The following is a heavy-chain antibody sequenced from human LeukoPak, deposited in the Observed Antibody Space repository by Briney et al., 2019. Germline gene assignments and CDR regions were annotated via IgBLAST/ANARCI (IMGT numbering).Heavy chain of an antibody. V-gene: IGHV4-31*03. J-gene: IGHJ6*02. Sequence: SQTLSLSCTIPGRPIRCGLYYSSCFTQHPGKGLEWIGYIYYSGRTYYNPSRKSRVTISVDTSKKQFSLKLSSVTAAGTAVYYCARDFWSDYGMDVWGQGTTVTVSS. CDR1: GRPIRCGLYY. CDR3: ARDFWSDYGMDV. CDR2: IYYSGRT. D-gene: IGHD3/OR15-3a*01.